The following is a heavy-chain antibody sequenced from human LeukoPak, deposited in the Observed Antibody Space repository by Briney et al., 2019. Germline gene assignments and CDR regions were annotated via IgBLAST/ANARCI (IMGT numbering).Heavy chain of an antibody. CDR1: GYTFTSYG. D-gene: IGHD3-22*01. Sequence: GASVKVSCKASGYTFTSYGISWVRQAPGQGLEWMGWISAYNGNTNYARKLQGRVTMTTDTSTSTAYMELRSLRSDDTAVYYCARDLREYYDSSGSADYWGQGTLVTVSS. CDR3: ARDLREYYDSSGSADY. V-gene: IGHV1-18*01. CDR2: ISAYNGNT. J-gene: IGHJ4*02.